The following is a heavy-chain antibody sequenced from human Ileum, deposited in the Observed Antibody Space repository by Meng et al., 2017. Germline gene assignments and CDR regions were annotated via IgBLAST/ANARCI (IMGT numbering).Heavy chain of an antibody. J-gene: IGHJ4*02. D-gene: IGHD6-19*01. CDR1: GDSVSSPTAA. CDR3: ARENSGWFF. Sequence: QVQLQQSGPGLVKPSQTPLLTCVSSGDSVSSPTAAWNWFRQSPSRGLEWLGRTYYRSKWYYEYAVSVKSRISVNPDTSKNQFSLQLNSVTPEDTAVYFCARENSGWFFWGQGALVTVSS. CDR2: TYYRSKWYY. V-gene: IGHV6-1*01.